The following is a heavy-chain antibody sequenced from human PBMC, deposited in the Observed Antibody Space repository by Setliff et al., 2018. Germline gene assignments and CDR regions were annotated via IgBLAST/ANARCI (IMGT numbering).Heavy chain of an antibody. V-gene: IGHV3-74*01. J-gene: IGHJ3*02. CDR3: ANGCGYYYDSSGYYSDAFDI. D-gene: IGHD3-22*01. CDR1: GFTFSSYW. CDR2: INSDGSST. Sequence: GGSLRLSCAASGFTFSSYWMHWVRQAPGKGLGWVSSINSDGSSTSYADSVKGQFTISRDNAKKPLYLQMNSLRGEDTAVYYCANGCGYYYDSSGYYSDAFDIWGQGTMVTVAS.